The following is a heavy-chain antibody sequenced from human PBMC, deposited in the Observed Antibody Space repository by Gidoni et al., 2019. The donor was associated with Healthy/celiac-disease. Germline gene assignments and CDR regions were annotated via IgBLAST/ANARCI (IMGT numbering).Heavy chain of an antibody. D-gene: IGHD1-26*01. CDR3: ASLEEGATNFYY. V-gene: IGHV4-4*02. Sequence: QVQLQESGPGLAKPSGTLSLTCAVSGGSSSSSNWWSWVRQPPGKGLAWIGEIYHSGSTNYTPSLKSRVTIAVDKSKNQCSLKLSSVTAADTAVYYCASLEEGATNFYYWGQGTLVTVSA. CDR1: GGSSSSSNW. CDR2: IYHSGST. J-gene: IGHJ4*02.